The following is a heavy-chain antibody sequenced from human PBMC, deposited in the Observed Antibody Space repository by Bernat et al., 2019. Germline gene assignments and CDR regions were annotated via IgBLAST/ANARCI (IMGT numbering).Heavy chain of an antibody. CDR3: AKKSLRVQGYFQH. J-gene: IGHJ1*01. CDR2: ISGSGGST. CDR1: GFTFSIYA. V-gene: IGHV3-23*01. Sequence: EVQLLESGGGLVQPGGSLRLSCAASGFTFSIYAMSWVRQAPGKGLEWVSAISGSGGSTYYADSVKGRFTISRDNSKNTLYLQMNSLRADDTAVYYCAKKSLRVQGYFQHWGQGTLVTVSS.